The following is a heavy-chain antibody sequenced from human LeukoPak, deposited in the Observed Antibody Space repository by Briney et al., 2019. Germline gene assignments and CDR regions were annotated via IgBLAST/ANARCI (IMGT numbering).Heavy chain of an antibody. CDR3: ARVARGWFGELSRARGSFDY. D-gene: IGHD3-10*01. CDR1: GFTFSSYE. J-gene: IGHJ4*02. V-gene: IGHV3-48*03. Sequence: PGGSLRLFCAASGFTFSSYEMNWVRQAPGKGLEWASYISSSGSTIYYADSVKGRFTISRDNAKNSLYLQMNSLRAEDTAVYYCARVARGWFGELSRARGSFDYWGQGTLVTVSS. CDR2: ISSSGSTI.